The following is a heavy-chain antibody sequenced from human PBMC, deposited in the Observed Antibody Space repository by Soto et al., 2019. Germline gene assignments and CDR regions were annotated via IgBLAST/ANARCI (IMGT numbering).Heavy chain of an antibody. V-gene: IGHV3-30-3*01. CDR1: GFTFSSYA. CDR3: ARDLPGITIFGVVTPGYGMDV. D-gene: IGHD3-3*01. J-gene: IGHJ6*02. CDR2: ISYDGSNK. Sequence: ESGGGVVQPGRSLRLSCAASGFTFSSYAMHWVRQAPGKGLEWVAVISYDGSNKYYADSVKGRFTISRDNSKNTLYLQMNSLRAEDTAVYYCARDLPGITIFGVVTPGYGMDVWGQGTTVTVSS.